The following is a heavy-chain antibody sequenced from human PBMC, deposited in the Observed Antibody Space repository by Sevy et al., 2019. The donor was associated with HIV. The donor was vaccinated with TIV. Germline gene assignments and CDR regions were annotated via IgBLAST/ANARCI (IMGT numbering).Heavy chain of an antibody. CDR3: AKAFRFQGVYYYGMDV. Sequence: GGSLRLSCAASGFTFSSYAMSWVRQAPGKGLEWVSAISGSGGSTYYADSVKGRFTISRDNSKNTLYLQMNSLRAEDTAVYYCAKAFRFQGVYYYGMDVWGQGTTVTVSS. V-gene: IGHV3-23*01. D-gene: IGHD3-10*01. CDR1: GFTFSSYA. CDR2: ISGSGGST. J-gene: IGHJ6*02.